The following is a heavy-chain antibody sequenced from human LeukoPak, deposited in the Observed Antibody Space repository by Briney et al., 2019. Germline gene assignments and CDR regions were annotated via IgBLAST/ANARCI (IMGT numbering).Heavy chain of an antibody. CDR3: ARDKYSVGYYYDSSTDAFDI. CDR1: GFTFDDYG. D-gene: IGHD3-22*01. CDR2: ISSSSSTI. V-gene: IGHV3-48*02. Sequence: PGGSLRLSCAASGFTFDDYGMNWVRQAPGKGLEWVSYISSSSSTIYYADSVKGRFTISRDNAKNSLYLQMNSLRDEDTAVYYCARDKYSVGYYYDSSTDAFDIWGRGTMVTVSS. J-gene: IGHJ3*02.